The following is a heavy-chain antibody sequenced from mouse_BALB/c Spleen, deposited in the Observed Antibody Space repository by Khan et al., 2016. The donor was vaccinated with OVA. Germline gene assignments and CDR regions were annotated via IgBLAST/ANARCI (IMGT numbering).Heavy chain of an antibody. CDR3: ARGYDFFAS. V-gene: IGHV1-26*01. J-gene: IGHJ3*01. CDR2: INPNTYNI. Sequence: EVQLQQSGPDLVKTGASVKISCRASGYSLTAYYMNWVRLSHGKSLECIGRINPNTYNINYNQKFKGKAILNVDTSSSTAYMELRSLTSEDSAVYFCARGYDFFASWGQGTLVTVSA. D-gene: IGHD2-14*01. CDR1: GYSLTAYY.